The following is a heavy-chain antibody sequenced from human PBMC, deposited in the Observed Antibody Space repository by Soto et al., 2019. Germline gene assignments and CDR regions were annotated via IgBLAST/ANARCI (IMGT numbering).Heavy chain of an antibody. Sequence: QITLKESGPTLVKPTQTLTLTCTFSGFSLSTSGVGVGWIRQPPGKALEWLALIYWDDDNIYSPSLKSRLTITKDTSKNQVVLTMTNMDPVDTATYYCAHAIVLVPAAMTGWFDPWGQGTLVTVSS. CDR3: AHAIVLVPAAMTGWFDP. CDR2: IYWDDDN. V-gene: IGHV2-5*02. D-gene: IGHD2-2*01. J-gene: IGHJ5*02. CDR1: GFSLSTSGVG.